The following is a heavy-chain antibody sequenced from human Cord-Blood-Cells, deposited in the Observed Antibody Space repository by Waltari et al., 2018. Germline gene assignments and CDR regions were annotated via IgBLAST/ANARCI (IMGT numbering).Heavy chain of an antibody. J-gene: IGHJ6*03. CDR3: AVPPLPIVGSYYYMDV. D-gene: IGHD1-26*01. Sequence: QVQLVQSGAEVKKPVSSVKVSCKASGGTVGSYAISWVRQAPGQGLEWMGGIIPIFGTANYAQKFQGRVTITADESTSTAYMELSSLRSEDTAVYYCAVPPLPIVGSYYYMDVWGKGTTVTVSS. V-gene: IGHV1-69*01. CDR1: GGTVGSYA. CDR2: IIPIFGTA.